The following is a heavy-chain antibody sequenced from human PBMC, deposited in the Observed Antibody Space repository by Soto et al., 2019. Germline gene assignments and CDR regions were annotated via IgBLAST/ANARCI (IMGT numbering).Heavy chain of an antibody. Sequence: ASVKVSCKASGYTFTSYYMHWVRQAPGQRLEWMGWINIGSGNTEYSQNFQDRITITRDTSASTVYMELSSLRSEDTAVYYCARDGGDCGYRLTYYYYIGMDVWGQGTTVTVSS. CDR1: GYTFTSYY. D-gene: IGHD2-21*02. J-gene: IGHJ6*02. V-gene: IGHV1-3*04. CDR2: INIGSGNT. CDR3: ARDGGDCGYRLTYYYYIGMDV.